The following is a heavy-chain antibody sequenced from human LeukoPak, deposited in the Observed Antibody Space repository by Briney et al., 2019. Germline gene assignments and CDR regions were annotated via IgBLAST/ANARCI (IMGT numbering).Heavy chain of an antibody. D-gene: IGHD1-26*01. CDR3: ARKVVGATGGEYYFDY. J-gene: IGHJ4*02. V-gene: IGHV3-21*01. Sequence: PGGPLRLSCAASGFTFSSYSMNWVRQAPGKGLEWVSSISSSSSYIYYADSVKGRFTISRDNAKNSLYLQMNSLRAEDTAVYYCARKVVGATGGEYYFDYWGQGTLVTVSS. CDR2: ISSSSSYI. CDR1: GFTFSSYS.